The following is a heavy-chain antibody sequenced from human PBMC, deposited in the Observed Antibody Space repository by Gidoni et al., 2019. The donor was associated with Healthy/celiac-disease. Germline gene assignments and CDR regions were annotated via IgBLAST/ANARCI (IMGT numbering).Heavy chain of an antibody. D-gene: IGHD2-2*01. CDR1: GGSISSYY. CDR2: IYTSGSP. Sequence: QVQLQESGPGLVKPSETLSLTCTVSGGSISSYYWSWIRQLAGKGLEWIGRIYTSGSPNYNPSLKSRVTMSVDTSKNQFSLKLSSVTAADTAVYYCARENRGSHRYCSSTSCPPWFDPWGQGTLVTVSS. CDR3: ARENRGSHRYCSSTSCPPWFDP. J-gene: IGHJ5*02. V-gene: IGHV4-4*07.